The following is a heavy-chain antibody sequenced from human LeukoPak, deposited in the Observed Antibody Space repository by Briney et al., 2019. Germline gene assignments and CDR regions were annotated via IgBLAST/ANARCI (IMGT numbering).Heavy chain of an antibody. J-gene: IGHJ3*02. V-gene: IGHV1-2*06. CDR2: INPNRVWT. CDR1: GYTFTDYY. CDR3: ARDRLPFLGYCSGGSCSVAFDI. Sequence: ASVKVPCKASGYTFTDYYMHWVGQAPRQGLEWVGRINPNRVWTNYPQELQGRGTITRDTSISTAYMELSRLRSDDTAVYYCARDRLPFLGYCSGGSCSVAFDIWGQGTMVTVSS. D-gene: IGHD2-15*01.